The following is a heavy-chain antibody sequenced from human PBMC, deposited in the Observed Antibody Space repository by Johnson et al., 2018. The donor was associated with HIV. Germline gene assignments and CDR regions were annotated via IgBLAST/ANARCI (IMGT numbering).Heavy chain of an antibody. V-gene: IGHV3-20*04. D-gene: IGHD1-1*01. CDR2: INWNGGST. J-gene: IGHJ3*02. Sequence: EVQLVESGGRVVWPGGSLRLTCAAPEFTFGDFGMNWVRQAPGKGLDWASNINWNGGSTTYADSVKGRFTIARDNTKNSVNLQMKHLRAEDTALYYCARDLGPNGRGAFDMWGRGTMVTVSS. CDR1: EFTFGDFG. CDR3: ARDLGPNGRGAFDM.